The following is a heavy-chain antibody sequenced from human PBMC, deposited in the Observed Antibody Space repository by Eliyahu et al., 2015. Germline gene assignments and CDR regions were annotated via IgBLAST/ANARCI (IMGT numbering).Heavy chain of an antibody. Sequence: EVQLVESGGGLVQPGGSLRLSCAASGFTFSSYAMHWVRQAPGKGLEYVSAISSNGGSTYYANSVKGRFTISRDNSKNTLYLQMGSLRAEDMAVYYCARGYSSGWYDYWGQGTLVTVSS. D-gene: IGHD6-19*01. CDR3: ARGYSSGWYDY. J-gene: IGHJ4*02. CDR2: ISSNGGST. CDR1: GFTFSSYA. V-gene: IGHV3-64*01.